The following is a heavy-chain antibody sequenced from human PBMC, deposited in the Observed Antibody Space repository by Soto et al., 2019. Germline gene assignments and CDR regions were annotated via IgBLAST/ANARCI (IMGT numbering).Heavy chain of an antibody. J-gene: IGHJ6*02. CDR3: AKDLTMIRGVIYYGMDV. Sequence: EVQLLESGGGLVQPGGSLRLSCAASGFTFSSYAMSWVRQAPGKGLEWVSVITSGDSTYYADSVKGRFTISRDNSKNTLYLQMNSLRAEDTAVYYCAKDLTMIRGVIYYGMDVWGQGTTVTVSS. CDR1: GFTFSSYA. V-gene: IGHV3-23*01. D-gene: IGHD3-10*01. CDR2: ITSGDST.